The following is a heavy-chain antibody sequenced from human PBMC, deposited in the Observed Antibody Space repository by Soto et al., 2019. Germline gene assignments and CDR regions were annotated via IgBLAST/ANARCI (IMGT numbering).Heavy chain of an antibody. CDR2: ISSSSSHI. J-gene: IGHJ4*02. CDR3: ASMNVVAAENAFDI. Sequence: PGGSLRLSCAASGFTFSSYSMNWVRQAPGKGLEWVTCISSSSSHIYYVDPVKGRFTISRDNAKNSLYLQMDSLRVEDTAVYYCASMNVVAAENAFDIWGQGTLVTVSS. D-gene: IGHD2-21*01. CDR1: GFTFSSYS. V-gene: IGHV3-21*01.